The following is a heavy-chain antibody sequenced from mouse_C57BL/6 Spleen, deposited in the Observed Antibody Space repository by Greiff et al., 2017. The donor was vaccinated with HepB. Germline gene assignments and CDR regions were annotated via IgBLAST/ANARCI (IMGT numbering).Heavy chain of an antibody. Sequence: VQLQQSGAELVMPGASVKLSCKASGYTFTSYWMHWVKQRPGQGLEWIGEIDPSDSYTTYNQKFKGKSTLTVDKSSSTAYMQLSSLTSEDSAVYYCARGHLRLRNYFGDWGQGATLTVSS. D-gene: IGHD3-2*02. J-gene: IGHJ2*01. CDR1: GYTFTSYW. CDR2: IDPSDSYT. V-gene: IGHV1-69*01. CDR3: ARGHLRLRNYFGD.